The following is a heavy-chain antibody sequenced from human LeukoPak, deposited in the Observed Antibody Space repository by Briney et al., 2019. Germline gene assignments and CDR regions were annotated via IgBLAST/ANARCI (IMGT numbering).Heavy chain of an antibody. CDR3: ARSVTGYYPYYFDY. CDR2: IYYSGST. CDR1: GGSISSGGYY. D-gene: IGHD3-9*01. J-gene: IGHJ4*02. V-gene: IGHV4-31*03. Sequence: SETLSLTCTVSGGSISSGGYYWSWIRQLPGKGLEWIGYIYYSGSTYYNPSLKSRVTISVDTSKNQFSLKLSSVTAADTAVYYCARSVTGYYPYYFDYWGQGTLVTVSS.